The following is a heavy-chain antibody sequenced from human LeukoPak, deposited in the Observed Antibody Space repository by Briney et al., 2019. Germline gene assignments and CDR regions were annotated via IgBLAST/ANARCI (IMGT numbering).Heavy chain of an antibody. CDR3: ARGGWFGDNNWFDP. Sequence: GGSLRLSCAASGFTFSSYSMNWVRQAPGKGLEGVSYISSASNTIYYADSVKGRFTISRDNAKNSLYLQMNSLRAEDTAMYYCARGGWFGDNNWFDPWGQGTLVTVSP. D-gene: IGHD3-10*01. V-gene: IGHV3-48*01. CDR2: ISSASNTI. CDR1: GFTFSSYS. J-gene: IGHJ5*02.